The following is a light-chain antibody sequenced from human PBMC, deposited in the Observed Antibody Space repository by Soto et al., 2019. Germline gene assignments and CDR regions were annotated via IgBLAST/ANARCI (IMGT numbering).Light chain of an antibody. Sequence: QSVLTQPPSVSGAPGQRITIACTGSTSNFGPLSGIHWYQQLPGRAPKLLIYTNTHRSSGVPDRFSGSKSGTSASLAITGLHPEDERATCGQNYHVTLSFLFVFANRTRVTVL. J-gene: IGLJ1*01. CDR2: TNT. V-gene: IGLV1-40*01. CDR1: TSNFGPLSG. CDR3: QNYHVTLSFLFV.